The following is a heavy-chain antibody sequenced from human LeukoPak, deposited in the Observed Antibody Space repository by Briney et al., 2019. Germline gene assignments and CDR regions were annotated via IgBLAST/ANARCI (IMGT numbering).Heavy chain of an antibody. CDR1: GYTFTGYY. J-gene: IGHJ5*02. D-gene: IGHD2-15*01. CDR3: ARDQGGWFDP. Sequence: ASVKVSCKASGYTFTGYYMHWVRQAPGQGLEWMGWINPNSGGTNYAQKFQGRVTMTTDTSTSTAYMELRSLRSDDTAVYYCARDQGGWFDPWGQGTLVTVSS. V-gene: IGHV1-2*02. CDR2: INPNSGGT.